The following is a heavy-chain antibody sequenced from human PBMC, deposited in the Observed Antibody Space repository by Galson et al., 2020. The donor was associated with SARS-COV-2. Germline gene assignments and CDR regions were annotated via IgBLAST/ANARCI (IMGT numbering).Heavy chain of an antibody. D-gene: IGHD3-9*01. J-gene: IGHJ4*02. V-gene: IGHV3-74*01. CDR2: INSDGSST. CDR3: ARVGAYYDMLTGYYRHNHFDY. Sequence: GGSLRLSCAASGFTFSSYWMHWVRQAPGKGLVWVSRINSDGSSTSYADSVKGRFTISRDNAKNTLYLQMNSLRAEDTAVYYCARVGAYYDMLTGYYRHNHFDYWGQGTLVTVSS. CDR1: GFTFSSYW.